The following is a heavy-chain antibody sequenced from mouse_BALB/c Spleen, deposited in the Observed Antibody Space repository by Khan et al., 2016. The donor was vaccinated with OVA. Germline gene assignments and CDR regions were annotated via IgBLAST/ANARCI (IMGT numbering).Heavy chain of an antibody. D-gene: IGHD1-1*01. J-gene: IGHJ2*01. CDR1: GFTFSNYG. CDR3: ARTPGYYGNGSLDY. V-gene: IGHV5-9-3*01. Sequence: EVELVESGGGFVKPGGSLKLSCAASGFTFSNYGLSWVRQTPEKSLEWVATISSGGSFTYYPDSVKGRFTISRDNAENPLYLQMSSLRSEDTAMYYCARTPGYYGNGSLDYWGQGTTLTVSS. CDR2: ISSGGSFT.